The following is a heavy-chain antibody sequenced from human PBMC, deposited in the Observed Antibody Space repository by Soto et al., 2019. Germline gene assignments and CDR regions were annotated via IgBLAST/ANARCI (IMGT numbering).Heavy chain of an antibody. Sequence: PGGSLRLSCAASGLKFSNYAMSWVRQAPGKGLEWVSLISATGGGTYYADSVKGRFTISRDNSHNTLYLQVHSLTAEDTAVYYCAEDRRAGGNSAFYFGFWGQGAQVTVS. D-gene: IGHD3-16*01. V-gene: IGHV3-23*01. CDR1: GLKFSNYA. CDR3: AEDRRAGGNSAFYFGF. CDR2: ISATGGGT. J-gene: IGHJ4*02.